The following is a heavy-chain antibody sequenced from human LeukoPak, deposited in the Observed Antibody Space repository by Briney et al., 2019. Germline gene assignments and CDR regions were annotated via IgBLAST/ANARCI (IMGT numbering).Heavy chain of an antibody. V-gene: IGHV4-59*01. CDR3: ARAPYYYDSSGYYYVFDY. CDR2: IYYSGST. J-gene: IGHJ4*02. D-gene: IGHD3-22*01. CDR1: GGSISSYY. Sequence: PSETLSLTCTVSGGSISSYYWSWIRQPPGKGLEWIGYIYYSGSTNYNPSLKSRVTISVEPSKNQFSLKLSSVTAADTAVYYCARAPYYYDSSGYYYVFDYWGQGTLVTVSS.